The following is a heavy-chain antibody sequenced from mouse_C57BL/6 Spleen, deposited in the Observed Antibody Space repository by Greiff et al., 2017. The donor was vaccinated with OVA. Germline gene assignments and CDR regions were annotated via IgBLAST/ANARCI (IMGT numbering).Heavy chain of an antibody. J-gene: IGHJ2*01. CDR3: ARLRDGYSLDY. CDR2: IRNKANGYTT. D-gene: IGHD2-3*01. Sequence: EVKLMESGGGLVQPGGSLSLSCAASGFTFTDYYMSWVRQPPGKALEWLGFIRNKANGYTTEYSASVKGRFTISRDNSQSILYLQMNALRAEDSATYYCARLRDGYSLDYWGQGTTLTVSS. CDR1: GFTFTDYY. V-gene: IGHV7-3*01.